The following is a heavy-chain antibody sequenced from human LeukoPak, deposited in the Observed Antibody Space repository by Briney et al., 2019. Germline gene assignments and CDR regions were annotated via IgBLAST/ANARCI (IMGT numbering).Heavy chain of an antibody. CDR2: IYYSGST. D-gene: IGHD4-17*01. J-gene: IGHJ4*02. V-gene: IGHV4-39*01. Sequence: SETLPLTCTVSGGSISSSSYYWGWIRQPPGKGLEWIGSIYYSGSTYYNPSLKSRVTISVDTSKNQFSLKLSSVTAADTAVYYCARRVLGLRPFDYWGQGTLVTVSS. CDR1: GGSISSSSYY. CDR3: ARRVLGLRPFDY.